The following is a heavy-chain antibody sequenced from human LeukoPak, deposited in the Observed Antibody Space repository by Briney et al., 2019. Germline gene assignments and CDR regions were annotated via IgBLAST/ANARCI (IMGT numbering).Heavy chain of an antibody. D-gene: IGHD6-13*01. CDR2: ITGNGGAT. CDR3: AKDHTKYSSSWYPHPTSDY. Sequence: PGGSLRLSCAASGFSFNSYDMSWVRQAPGKGLEWVAAITGNGGATYYADSVKGRFTISRDNSKNTLYLQMNSLRAEDTAVYYCAKDHTKYSSSWYPHPTSDYWGQGTLVTVSS. CDR1: GFSFNSYD. J-gene: IGHJ4*02. V-gene: IGHV3-23*01.